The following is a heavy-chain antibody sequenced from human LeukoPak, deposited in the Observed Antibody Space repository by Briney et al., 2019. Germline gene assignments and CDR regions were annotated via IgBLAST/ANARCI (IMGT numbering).Heavy chain of an antibody. Sequence: GGSLRLSCAASGFTFSSYAMSWVRQAPGKGLEWVSAISGSGGSTYYADSVKGRFTISRDNSKNALYLQVNSLRAEDTAVYYCAKDQRSGSYYGFDYWGQGTLVTVSS. CDR1: GFTFSSYA. V-gene: IGHV3-23*01. D-gene: IGHD1-26*01. J-gene: IGHJ4*02. CDR2: ISGSGGST. CDR3: AKDQRSGSYYGFDY.